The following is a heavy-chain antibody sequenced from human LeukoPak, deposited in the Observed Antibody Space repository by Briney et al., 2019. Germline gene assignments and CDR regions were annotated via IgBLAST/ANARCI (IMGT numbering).Heavy chain of an antibody. Sequence: GGSLRLSCAASGFTFSSYSMNWVRQAPGKGLEWVSSISSSSSYIYYADSVKGRFTISRDNAKNSLYLQMNSLRAKDTAVYYCARVWDIVVVPAAQGYYYGMDVWGQGTTVTVSS. V-gene: IGHV3-21*01. CDR2: ISSSSSYI. D-gene: IGHD2-2*01. CDR1: GFTFSSYS. J-gene: IGHJ6*02. CDR3: ARVWDIVVVPAAQGYYYGMDV.